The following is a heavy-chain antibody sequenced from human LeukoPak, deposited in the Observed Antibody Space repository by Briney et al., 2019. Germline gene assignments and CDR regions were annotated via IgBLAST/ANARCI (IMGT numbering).Heavy chain of an antibody. CDR2: ISPDGGVS. D-gene: IGHD1-1*01. CDR3: AKEEFWRFDF. CDR1: GFDFSHHY. J-gene: IGHJ4*02. V-gene: IGHV3-7*03. Sequence: GGSLRLSCAASGFDFSHHYMTWVRQAPGRGPEWVAKISPDGGVSQYVDSVKGRFTISRDNSKNSLSLHMSSLRVEDTALYFCAKEEFWRFDFWGQGTLVTVS.